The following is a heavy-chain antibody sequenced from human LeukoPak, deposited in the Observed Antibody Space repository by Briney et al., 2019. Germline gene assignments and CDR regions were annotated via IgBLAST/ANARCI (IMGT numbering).Heavy chain of an antibody. CDR3: ARVGDGYNNYYYYALDV. CDR1: GFTFSSYW. V-gene: IGHV3-21*01. Sequence: PGGSLRLSCAASGFTFSSYWMSWVRQAPGKGLEWVSSISSSSSYIYYADSVKGRFTISRDNAKNSLYLQMNSLRAEDTAVYYCARVGDGYNNYYYYALDVWGQGTTVTVSS. CDR2: ISSSSSYI. D-gene: IGHD5-24*01. J-gene: IGHJ6*02.